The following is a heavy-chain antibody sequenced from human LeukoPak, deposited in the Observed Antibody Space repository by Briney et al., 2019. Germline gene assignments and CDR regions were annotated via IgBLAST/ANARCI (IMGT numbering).Heavy chain of an antibody. Sequence: PGGSLRLSCAASGFTFSSYAMSWVRQAPGKGLEWVSPISGSGASAHYAGSVKGRFTTSRDNSKNTLYLQMNSLTAEDTAVYYCAKGYSRTTASYFDYWGQGILVTVSS. CDR1: GFTFSSYA. D-gene: IGHD3-10*01. V-gene: IGHV3-23*01. CDR2: ISGSGASA. CDR3: AKGYSRTTASYFDY. J-gene: IGHJ4*02.